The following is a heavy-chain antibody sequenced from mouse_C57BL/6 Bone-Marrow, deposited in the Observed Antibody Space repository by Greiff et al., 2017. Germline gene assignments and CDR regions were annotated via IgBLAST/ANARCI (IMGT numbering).Heavy chain of an antibody. D-gene: IGHD3-1*01. CDR2: IYPGSGST. V-gene: IGHV1-55*01. Sequence: VQLQQPGAELVKPGASVKMSCKASGYTFTSYWKTWVNQRLGKGLEWIGEIYPGSGSTNSKEKFKSKATLTVDKSSSTAYMQLSSLTSEDSAVYCCARSSGDGYFDVWGTGTTVTVAS. CDR3: ARSSGDGYFDV. CDR1: GYTFTSYW. J-gene: IGHJ1*03.